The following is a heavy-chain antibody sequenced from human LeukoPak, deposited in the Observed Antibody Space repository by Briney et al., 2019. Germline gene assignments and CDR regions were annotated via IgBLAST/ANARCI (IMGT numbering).Heavy chain of an antibody. Sequence: SVKVSCKASGYTFTSYYMHWVRQAPGQGLEWMGGIIPIFGTANYAQKFQGRVTITTDESTSTAYMELSSLRSEDTAVYYCARGRYGWLPFDYWGQGTLVTVSS. J-gene: IGHJ4*02. CDR1: GYTFTSYY. D-gene: IGHD3-16*01. CDR2: IIPIFGTA. CDR3: ARGRYGWLPFDY. V-gene: IGHV1-69*05.